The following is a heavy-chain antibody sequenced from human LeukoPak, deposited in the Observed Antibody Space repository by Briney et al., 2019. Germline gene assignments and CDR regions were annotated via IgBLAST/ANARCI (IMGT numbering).Heavy chain of an antibody. CDR2: TYYRSKWYN. CDR3: ARELNGSGSLYYYYGMDA. Sequence: SQTLSLTCAISGDSVSSNSAAWNWIRQSPSRGLEWLGRTYYRSKWYNDYAVSVKSRITVNPDTSKNQFSLQLNSVTPEDTAVYYCARELNGSGSLYYYYGMDAWGQGTTVTVSS. V-gene: IGHV6-1*01. J-gene: IGHJ6*02. CDR1: GDSVSSNSAA. D-gene: IGHD3-10*01.